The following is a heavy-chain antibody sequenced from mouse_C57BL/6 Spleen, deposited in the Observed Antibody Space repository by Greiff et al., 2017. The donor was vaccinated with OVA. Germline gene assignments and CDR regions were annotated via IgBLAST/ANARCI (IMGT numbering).Heavy chain of an antibody. CDR3: ARGIYYDYDGGYFDV. CDR2: IYPGDGDT. J-gene: IGHJ1*03. D-gene: IGHD2-4*01. V-gene: IGHV1-82*01. CDR1: GHAFSSSW. Sequence: VKLVESGPELVKPGASVKISCKASGHAFSSSWMNWVKQRPGKGLEWIGRIYPGDGDTNYNGKFKGKATLTADKSSSTAYMQLSSLTSEDSAVYFCARGIYYDYDGGYFDVWGTGTTVTVSS.